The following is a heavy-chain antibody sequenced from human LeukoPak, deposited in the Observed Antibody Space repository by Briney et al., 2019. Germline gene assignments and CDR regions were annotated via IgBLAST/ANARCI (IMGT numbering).Heavy chain of an antibody. Sequence: GGSLRLSCTASGFTFGDYTMSWVRQAPGKGPEWVGFIRRKAHGGTTEYAASVKGRFTISRDDSKSIAYLQMNSLKTEDTAVYYCTRGLGMITDPDVDYWGQGTLVTVSS. D-gene: IGHD3-16*01. CDR3: TRGLGMITDPDVDY. V-gene: IGHV3-49*04. J-gene: IGHJ4*02. CDR1: GFTFGDYT. CDR2: IRRKAHGGTT.